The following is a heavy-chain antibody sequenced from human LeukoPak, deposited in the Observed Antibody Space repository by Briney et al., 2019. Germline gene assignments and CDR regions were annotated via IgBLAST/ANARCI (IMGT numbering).Heavy chain of an antibody. D-gene: IGHD5-12*01. CDR1: GGTFSSYA. J-gene: IGHJ2*01. Sequence: GASVKVSCKASGGTFSSYAISWVRQAPGQGLEWMGGIIPIFGTANYAQKFQGRVTMTEDTSTDTAYMELSSLRSEDTAVYYCARGRARFSGYFATNRYWYFDLWGRGTLVTVSS. CDR2: IIPIFGTA. V-gene: IGHV1-69*06. CDR3: ARGRARFSGYFATNRYWYFDL.